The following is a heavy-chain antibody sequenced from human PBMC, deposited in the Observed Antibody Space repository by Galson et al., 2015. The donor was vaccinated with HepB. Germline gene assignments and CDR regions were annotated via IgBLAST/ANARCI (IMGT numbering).Heavy chain of an antibody. CDR3: ATDYKVPPYGMDV. CDR2: INSDGSST. CDR1: GFTFSSYW. D-gene: IGHD5-24*01. Sequence: SLRLSCAASGFTFSSYWMHWVRQAPGKGLVWVSRINSDGSSTSYADSVKGRFTISRDNAKNTLYLQMNSLRAEDTAVYYCATDYKVPPYGMDVWGQGTTVTVSS. J-gene: IGHJ6*02. V-gene: IGHV3-74*01.